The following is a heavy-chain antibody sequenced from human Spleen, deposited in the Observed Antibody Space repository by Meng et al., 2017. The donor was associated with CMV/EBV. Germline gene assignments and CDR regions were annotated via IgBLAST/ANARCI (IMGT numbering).Heavy chain of an antibody. D-gene: IGHD3-16*01. CDR1: GGSISGTSYY. CDR2: IGGSGGST. Sequence: GGSLRLSCVVSGGSISGTSYYWGWIRQSPGEGLEWVSAIGGSGGSTYYTDSVKGRFTISRDNAKNSLYLQMNSLRAEDTAVYYCARTRAGTLDYWGQGTLVTVSS. J-gene: IGHJ4*02. CDR3: ARTRAGTLDY. V-gene: IGHV3-11*01.